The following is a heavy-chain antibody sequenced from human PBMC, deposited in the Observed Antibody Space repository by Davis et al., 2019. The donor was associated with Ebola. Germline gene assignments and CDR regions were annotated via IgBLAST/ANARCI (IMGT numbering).Heavy chain of an antibody. CDR1: GGSISSYY. V-gene: IGHV4-59*12. CDR3: ARVGVLWFGELLYYYYGMDV. CDR2: IYDSGST. D-gene: IGHD3-10*01. Sequence: MPSETLSLTCTVSGGSISSYYWNWIRQSPGKGLEWIGYIYDSGSTYYSPSLKSRVTISLDTSKNQFSLKLSSVTAADTAVYYCARVGVLWFGELLYYYYGMDVWGQGTTVTVSS. J-gene: IGHJ6*02.